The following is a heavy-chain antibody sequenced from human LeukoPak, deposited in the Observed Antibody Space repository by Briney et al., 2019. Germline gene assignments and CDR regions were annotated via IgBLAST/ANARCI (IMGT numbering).Heavy chain of an antibody. CDR3: ARSSSGTHPDY. Sequence: PGGSLGLSCAASGFIFSSYAMHWVRQAPGKGLEGVAVISYDGSNKYYADSVKGRFTISRDNSKNTLYLQMNSLRAEDTAVYYCARSSSGTHPDYWGQGTLVTVSS. D-gene: IGHD3-10*01. CDR2: ISYDGSNK. CDR1: GFIFSSYA. V-gene: IGHV3-30*04. J-gene: IGHJ4*02.